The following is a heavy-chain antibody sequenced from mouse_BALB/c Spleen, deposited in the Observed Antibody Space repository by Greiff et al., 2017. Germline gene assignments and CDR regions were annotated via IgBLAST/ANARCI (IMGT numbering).Heavy chain of an antibody. CDR3: ARFGTPAMDY. V-gene: IGHV1-82*01. D-gene: IGHD4-1*01. CDR2: IYPGDGDT. CDR1: GYAFSSSW. Sequence: QVQLKESGPELVKPGASVKISCKASGYAFSSSWMNWVKQRPGQGLEWIGRIYPGDGDTNYNGKFKGKATLTADKSSSTAYMQLSSLTSVDSAVYFCARFGTPAMDYWGQGTSVTVSS. J-gene: IGHJ4*01.